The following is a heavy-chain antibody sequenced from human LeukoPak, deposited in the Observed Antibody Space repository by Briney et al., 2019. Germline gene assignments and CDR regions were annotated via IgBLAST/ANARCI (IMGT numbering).Heavy chain of an antibody. V-gene: IGHV4-59*08. CDR3: ARRPSYGSGSYLFFDY. CDR2: IYYSGST. CDR1: GGSISSYY. D-gene: IGHD3-10*01. Sequence: PSETLSLTCTASGGSISSYYWSWIRQPPGKGLEWIGYIYYSGSTNYNPSLKSRVTISVDTSKNQFSLKLSSVTAADTAVYYCARRPSYGSGSYLFFDYWGQGTLVTVSS. J-gene: IGHJ4*02.